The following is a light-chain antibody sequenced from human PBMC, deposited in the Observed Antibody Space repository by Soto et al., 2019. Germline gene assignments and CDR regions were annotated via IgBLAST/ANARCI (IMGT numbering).Light chain of an antibody. CDR2: DAS. CDR1: QGISSA. CDR3: QQYNSHWT. Sequence: AIQLTQSPSSLSASVGDRVTIACRASQGISSALAWYQQKPGKAPELLIYDASSLESGVPSRLSGSGSGTEFTLTISSMKPDDFATYYCQQYNSHWTFGQGTKVDIK. V-gene: IGKV1-13*02. J-gene: IGKJ1*01.